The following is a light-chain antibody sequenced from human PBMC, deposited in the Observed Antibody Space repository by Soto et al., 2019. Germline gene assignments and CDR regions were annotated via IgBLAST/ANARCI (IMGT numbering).Light chain of an antibody. CDR1: SGHSNYA. Sequence: QPVLTQSPSASASLGASVKLTCTLSSGHSNYAIAWHQQQPEKGPRFLMKLNSDGSHSKGDGIPDRFSGSSSRAERYLTISTLQAEDDADYYCQTWVTGIHIFGGGTKLTVL. CDR3: QTWVTGIHI. J-gene: IGLJ2*01. V-gene: IGLV4-69*01. CDR2: LNSDGSH.